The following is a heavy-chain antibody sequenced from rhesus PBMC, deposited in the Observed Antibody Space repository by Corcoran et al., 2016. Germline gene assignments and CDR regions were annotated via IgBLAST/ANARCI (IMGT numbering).Heavy chain of an antibody. J-gene: IGHJ4*01. Sequence: QVQLQESGPGLVKPSETLSLTCAVSGYSISSGYGWSWIRQPPGKGLEWIGYIGGSSGSTNYNPSLKSRVTISKDTSKNQFSLKLSSVTAADTAVYYCARSAAGPSFDYWGQGVLVTVSS. CDR1: GYSISSGYG. D-gene: IGHD6-25*01. CDR3: ARSAAGPSFDY. V-gene: IGHV4-127*01. CDR2: IGGSSGST.